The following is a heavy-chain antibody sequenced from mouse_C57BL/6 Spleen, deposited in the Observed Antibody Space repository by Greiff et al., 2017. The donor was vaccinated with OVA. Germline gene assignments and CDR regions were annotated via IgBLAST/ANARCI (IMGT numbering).Heavy chain of an antibody. CDR1: GYTFTEYS. CDR3: ARHEGYSYFDY. D-gene: IGHD2-12*01. J-gene: IGHJ2*01. V-gene: IGHV1-62-2*01. CDR2: FYPGSGSI. Sequence: QVQLQQSGAELVKPGASVKLSCKASGYTFTEYSIHWVKQRSGQGLEWIGWFYPGSGSINYNEKFKDKATLTADKSSSTVYMELSRETSEDYAVECCARHEGYSYFDYWGQGTTLTVSS.